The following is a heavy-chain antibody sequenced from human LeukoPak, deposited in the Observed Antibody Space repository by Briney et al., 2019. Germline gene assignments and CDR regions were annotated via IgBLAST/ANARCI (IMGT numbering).Heavy chain of an antibody. CDR2: ISGSGGTT. CDR3: AKDLNAYCSSTTCPDMDV. Sequence: GGSLRLSCAASGFTFSSYAMSWVRQAPGKGLEWVSAISGSGGTTYYADSVKGRFTISRDNSKNTLYLQMNSLRAEDTALYYCAKDLNAYCSSTTCPDMDVWGKGTTVTVSS. CDR1: GFTFSSYA. D-gene: IGHD2-2*01. J-gene: IGHJ6*03. V-gene: IGHV3-23*01.